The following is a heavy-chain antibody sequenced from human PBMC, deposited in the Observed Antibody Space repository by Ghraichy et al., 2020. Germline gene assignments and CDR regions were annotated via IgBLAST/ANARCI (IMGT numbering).Heavy chain of an antibody. D-gene: IGHD3-16*02. CDR2: ISSISSTR. CDR3: ARDLYGYVWGSSRGGLDY. J-gene: IGHJ4*02. CDR1: GFTFSSYS. V-gene: IGHV3-48*02. Sequence: GSLRLSCAASGFTFSSYSMHWVRHAPGKGLEWVSYISSISSTRYYADSVNGRSTISRDNAKNSLYLQMNSLRDEDSAVYYCARDLYGYVWGSSRGGLDYWGQGTLLTVSS.